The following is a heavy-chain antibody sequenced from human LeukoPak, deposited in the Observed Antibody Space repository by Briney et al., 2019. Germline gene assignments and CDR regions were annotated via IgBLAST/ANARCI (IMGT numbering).Heavy chain of an antibody. CDR2: IQYDGSNK. CDR1: GFTFSSYG. V-gene: IGHV3-30*02. Sequence: GGSLRLSCAASGFTFSSYGMHWVRQAPGKGLEWVAFIQYDGSNKYYGDSVKGRFTISRDDSKNTLYLQMNSLRAEDTAMYYCATPPDLGYSSGWYYFDYWGQGTLVTVSS. J-gene: IGHJ4*02. D-gene: IGHD6-19*01. CDR3: ATPPDLGYSSGWYYFDY.